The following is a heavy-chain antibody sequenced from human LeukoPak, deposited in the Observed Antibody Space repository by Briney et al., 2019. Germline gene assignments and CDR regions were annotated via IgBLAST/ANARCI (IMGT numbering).Heavy chain of an antibody. Sequence: GGSLRLSCAASGVTFSNYALHWVRQAPGKGLEWVAVISYDGSNKYYADSVKGRFTIPRDNSKNTLYLQMNSLRAEDTAVYYCAREQWELHYYYYYMDVWGEGTTVTVPS. V-gene: IGHV3-30*04. CDR1: GVTFSNYA. CDR2: ISYDGSNK. J-gene: IGHJ6*03. D-gene: IGHD1-26*01. CDR3: AREQWELHYYYYYMDV.